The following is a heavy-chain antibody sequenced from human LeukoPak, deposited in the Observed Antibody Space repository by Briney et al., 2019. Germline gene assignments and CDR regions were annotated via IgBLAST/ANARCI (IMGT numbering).Heavy chain of an antibody. D-gene: IGHD6-6*01. J-gene: IGHJ5*02. CDR1: GLTVSSNY. Sequence: GGSLRLSCAASGLTVSSNYMSWVRQAPGKGLEWVSVIYSGGSTYYADSVKGRFTISRDNSKNTLYLQVNSLRPEDAAVYYCARVSIAARPHWFGPWGQGTLVTVSS. CDR2: IYSGGST. CDR3: ARVSIAARPHWFGP. V-gene: IGHV3-53*05.